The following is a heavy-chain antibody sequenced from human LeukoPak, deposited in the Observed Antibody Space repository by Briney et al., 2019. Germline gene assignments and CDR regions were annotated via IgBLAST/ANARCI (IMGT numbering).Heavy chain of an antibody. J-gene: IGHJ5*02. V-gene: IGHV4-39*01. CDR3: ARQYDFWSGYYLS. D-gene: IGHD3-3*01. Sequence: SETLSLTCTVSGGSISSSSYYWGWIRQPPEKGLEWIGSIYYSGSTYYNPSLKSRVTISVDTSKNQFSLKLSSVTAADTAVYYCARQYDFWSGYYLSWGQGTLVTVSS. CDR1: GGSISSSSYY. CDR2: IYYSGST.